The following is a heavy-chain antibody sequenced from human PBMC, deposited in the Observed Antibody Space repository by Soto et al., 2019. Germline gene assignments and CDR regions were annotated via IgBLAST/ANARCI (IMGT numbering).Heavy chain of an antibody. D-gene: IGHD2-21*01. J-gene: IGHJ6*02. CDR3: ARLSGDHSAFFSYGMDA. CDR2: INSDGTIS. V-gene: IGHV3-74*01. CDR1: GFTLDTYW. Sequence: GGSLRLSCAASGFTLDTYWMNWVRQAPGKGPEWLSGINSDGTISSYADSVKGRFTISIDNARNTLSLQMNSLRADDTAVYYCARLSGDHSAFFSYGMDAWGQGTTVTVSS.